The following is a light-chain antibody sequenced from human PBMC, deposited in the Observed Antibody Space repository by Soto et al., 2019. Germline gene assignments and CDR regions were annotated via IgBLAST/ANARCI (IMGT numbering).Light chain of an antibody. Sequence: EVVLTQSPGTLSLSPGERATLSCRASQSVSNNYVAWYQQKRGQSPKLLIFGSTDSATGITDRFSGSGSATDFTLTISRLEPEDFAVYYCQQYGSSPPYTFGQGTNLEIK. V-gene: IGKV3-20*01. CDR3: QQYGSSPPYT. CDR1: QSVSNNY. J-gene: IGKJ2*01. CDR2: GST.